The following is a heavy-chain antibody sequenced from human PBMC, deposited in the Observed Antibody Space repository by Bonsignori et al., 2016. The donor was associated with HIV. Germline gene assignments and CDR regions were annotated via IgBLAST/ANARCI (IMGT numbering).Heavy chain of an antibody. CDR2: VSASGANT. J-gene: IGHJ4*02. CDR3: ANLRAGVQTTGNIQPPLSS. Sequence: VRQAPGKGLEWVSGVSASGANTYYTDSVRGRFTISRDNSRNTLYLQMHSLRAEDAALYYCANLRAGVQTTGNIQPPLSSWGQGTLVTVSS. D-gene: IGHD5-18*01. V-gene: IGHV3-23*01.